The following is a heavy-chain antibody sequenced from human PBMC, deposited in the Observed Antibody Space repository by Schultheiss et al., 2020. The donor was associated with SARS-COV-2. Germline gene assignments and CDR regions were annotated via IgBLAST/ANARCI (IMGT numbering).Heavy chain of an antibody. CDR1: GGSISSSSYY. CDR2: IYYSGST. J-gene: IGHJ4*02. CDR3: ASHTFLTTYYDFWSGSEYYFDY. V-gene: IGHV4-39*01. D-gene: IGHD3-3*01. Sequence: SETLSLTCTVSGGSISSSSYYWGWIRQPPGKGLEWIGSIYYSGSTYYNPSLKSRVTISVDTSKNQFSLKLSSVTAADTAVYYCASHTFLTTYYDFWSGSEYYFDYWGQGTLVTVSS.